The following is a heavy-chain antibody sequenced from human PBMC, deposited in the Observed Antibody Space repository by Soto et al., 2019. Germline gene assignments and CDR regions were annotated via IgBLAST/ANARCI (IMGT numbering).Heavy chain of an antibody. V-gene: IGHV1-2*04. J-gene: IGHJ6*03. CDR2: INPNSGGT. CDR3: ARGSAPPSYCSSTSCYHFYYYMDV. Sequence: ASVKVSCKASGYTFTGYYMHWVRQAPGQGLEWMGWINPNSGGTNYAQKFQGWVTMTRDTSISTAYMELSRLRSDDTAVYYCARGSAPPSYCSSTSCYHFYYYMDVWGKGTTVTVSS. D-gene: IGHD2-2*01. CDR1: GYTFTGYY.